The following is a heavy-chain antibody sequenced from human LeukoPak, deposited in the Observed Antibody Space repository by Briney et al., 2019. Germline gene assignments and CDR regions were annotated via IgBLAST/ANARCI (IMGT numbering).Heavy chain of an antibody. CDR1: GYLFINYG. CDR2: ISPYSGNT. V-gene: IGHV1-18*01. D-gene: IGHD6-19*01. CDR3: SRTSGVSVAGSPYYFDF. Sequence: ASVKVSCTASGYLFINYGISWLRQSPGQGLECMGWISPYSGNTDYAQKLQGRVTMTTDTFTTTAYTELRSLRFDDTAVYYCSRTSGVSVAGSPYYFDFWGQGTLISVSS. J-gene: IGHJ4*02.